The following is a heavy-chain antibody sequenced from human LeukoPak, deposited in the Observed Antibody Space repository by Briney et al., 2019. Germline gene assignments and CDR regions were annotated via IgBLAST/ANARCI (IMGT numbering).Heavy chain of an antibody. CDR2: IIPIFGTA. V-gene: IGHV1-69*05. J-gene: IGHJ2*01. Sequence: SVKVSCKASGGTFSSYAISWVRQAPGQGLEWMGGIIPIFGTANYAQKFQGRVTITTDESTSTAYMELSSLRSEDTAVYYCAREREGYYYDSSGYYYEKASYWYFDLWGRGTLVTVSS. CDR1: GGTFSSYA. D-gene: IGHD3-22*01. CDR3: AREREGYYYDSSGYYYEKASYWYFDL.